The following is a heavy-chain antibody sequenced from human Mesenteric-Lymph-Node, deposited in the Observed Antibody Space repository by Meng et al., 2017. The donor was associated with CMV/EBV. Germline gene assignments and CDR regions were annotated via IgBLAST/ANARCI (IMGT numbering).Heavy chain of an antibody. V-gene: IGHV3-7*01. D-gene: IGHD1-26*01. J-gene: IGHJ4*02. Sequence: GGSLRLSCAASGFSFSAYWMSWVRQAPGKGLEWVANIKLDGSEKYYVDSVKGRFTISRDNSKNTLYLQMKSLRTEDTAVYYCARDWSGSYNYWGQGTLVTVSS. CDR1: GFSFSAYW. CDR2: IKLDGSEK. CDR3: ARDWSGSYNY.